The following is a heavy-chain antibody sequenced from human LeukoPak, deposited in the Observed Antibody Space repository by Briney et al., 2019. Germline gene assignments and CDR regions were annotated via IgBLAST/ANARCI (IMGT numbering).Heavy chain of an antibody. CDR3: ARGVATVGTTPFDY. CDR2: ISSSSKYI. CDR1: EFTFSAYG. D-gene: IGHD6-13*01. V-gene: IGHV3-21*01. J-gene: IGHJ4*02. Sequence: TGGSLRLSCAASEFTFSAYGMNWVRQAPGKGLEWVSSISSSSKYIYYADSVKGRFTISRDNTKNSLYLEMSSLRAEDTAVYYCARGVATVGTTPFDYWGQGTLVTVSS.